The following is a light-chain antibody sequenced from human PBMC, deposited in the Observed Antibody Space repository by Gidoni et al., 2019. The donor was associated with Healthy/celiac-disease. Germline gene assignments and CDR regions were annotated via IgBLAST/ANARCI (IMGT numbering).Light chain of an antibody. J-gene: IGKJ4*01. V-gene: IGKV1-33*01. Sequence: DIQMTQSPSSLSASVGDRVTITCQASQDINNYLNWYQQKPGKAPELLIYDASNLETGVPSRFSGSGSGTDFTFTISSLQPEDIATYYCQQYDNLLTFGGGTKVEIK. CDR2: DAS. CDR1: QDINNY. CDR3: QQYDNLLT.